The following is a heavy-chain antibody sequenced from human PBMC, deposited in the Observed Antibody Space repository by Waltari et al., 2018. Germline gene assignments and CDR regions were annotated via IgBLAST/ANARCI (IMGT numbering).Heavy chain of an antibody. V-gene: IGHV4-39*07. Sequence: QLQLQESGPGLVKPSETLSLTCTVSGGSIRSSSYYWGWIRQPPGKGLEWIGSSYDSGCTYDNPSRKSRVTISVDTSKNQFSLKLSSVTAADTAVYYCARDRTERLDYWGQGTLVTVSS. CDR3: ARDRTERLDY. CDR1: GGSIRSSSYY. J-gene: IGHJ4*02. D-gene: IGHD1-1*01. CDR2: SYDSGCT.